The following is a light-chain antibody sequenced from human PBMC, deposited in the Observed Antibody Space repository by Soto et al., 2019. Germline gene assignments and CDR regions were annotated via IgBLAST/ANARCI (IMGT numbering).Light chain of an antibody. CDR3: QQYNSYST. CDR2: DAS. J-gene: IGKJ1*01. Sequence: DSVSTQSQDSLAVSLGEKGTINCKSSQSVLYSSNNKNYLAWYQQKPGKAPKLLIYDASSLESGVPSRFSGSGSGTEFTLTISSLQPDDFATYYCQQYNSYSTSGQRTKA. CDR1: QSVLYSSNNKNY. V-gene: IGKV4-1*01.